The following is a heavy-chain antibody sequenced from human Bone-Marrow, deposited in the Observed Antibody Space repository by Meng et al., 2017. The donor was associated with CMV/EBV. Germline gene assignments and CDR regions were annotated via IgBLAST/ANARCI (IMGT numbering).Heavy chain of an antibody. V-gene: IGHV3-30*03. CDR2: ISYDGSNK. CDR3: ARVTGAGWLRFPDV. Sequence: GGSLRLSCAASGFTFSSYSMNWVRQAPGKGLEWVAVISYDGSNKYYADSVKGRFTISRDNSKNTLYLQMNSLRAEDTAVYYCARVTGAGWLRFPDVWGQGTTVTVSS. J-gene: IGHJ6*02. CDR1: GFTFSSYS. D-gene: IGHD5-12*01.